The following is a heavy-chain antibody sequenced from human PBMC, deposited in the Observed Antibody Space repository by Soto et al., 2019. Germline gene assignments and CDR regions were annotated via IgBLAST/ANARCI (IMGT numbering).Heavy chain of an antibody. D-gene: IGHD3-22*01. V-gene: IGHV3-23*01. CDR3: AKDQHYYDSSGYDY. Sequence: GSLRLSCAASGFTFSSYAMSWVRQAPGKGLEWVSAISGSGGSTYYADSVKGRFTISRDNSKNTLYLQMNSLRAEDTAVYYCAKDQHYYDSSGYDYWGQGTLVTVSS. CDR2: ISGSGGST. CDR1: GFTFSSYA. J-gene: IGHJ4*02.